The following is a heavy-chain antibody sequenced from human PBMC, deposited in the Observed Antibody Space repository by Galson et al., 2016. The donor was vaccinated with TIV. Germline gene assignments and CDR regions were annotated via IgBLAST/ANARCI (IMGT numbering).Heavy chain of an antibody. Sequence: QSGAEVKKPGESLRISCRASGYRFTNKWITWVRQRPGKGLVWMGRIDPSASYTNYNPSLQGHVTISADKSINTAYLQWGSLKASDSAMYYCAIHRGNMVARFDYWGQGTLVTVSS. V-gene: IGHV5-10-1*01. J-gene: IGHJ4*02. CDR1: GYRFTNKW. CDR3: AIHRGNMVARFDY. CDR2: IDPSASYT. D-gene: IGHD5-12*01.